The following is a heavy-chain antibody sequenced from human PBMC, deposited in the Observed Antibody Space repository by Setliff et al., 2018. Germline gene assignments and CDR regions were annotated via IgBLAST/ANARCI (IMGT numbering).Heavy chain of an antibody. CDR3: ARLVRYCTTTSCQGASGAEF. Sequence: ASVKVSCKASGYTFSNYGITWVRQAPGQGLEWMGWISAYSGNTKYAQKLQGRVTMTTDTSTTTAYLELRSLTSDDTAVYYCARLVRYCTTTSCQGASGAEFWGQGTLVTVSS. CDR2: ISAYSGNT. D-gene: IGHD2-2*01. V-gene: IGHV1-18*01. J-gene: IGHJ4*02. CDR1: GYTFSNYG.